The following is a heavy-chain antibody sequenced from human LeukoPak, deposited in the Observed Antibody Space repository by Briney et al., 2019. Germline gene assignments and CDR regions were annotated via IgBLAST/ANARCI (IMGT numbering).Heavy chain of an antibody. D-gene: IGHD6-19*01. CDR3: ARDQGAVAGSFDC. Sequence: PSETLSLTCTVSGGSISSYYWSWIRQPPGKGLEWIGYFSYSGSTNYNPSLKSRVTISVDTSKNQFSLKLISVTAADTAVYYCARDQGAVAGSFDCWGQGTLVTVSS. CDR2: FSYSGST. V-gene: IGHV4-59*12. CDR1: GGSISSYY. J-gene: IGHJ4*02.